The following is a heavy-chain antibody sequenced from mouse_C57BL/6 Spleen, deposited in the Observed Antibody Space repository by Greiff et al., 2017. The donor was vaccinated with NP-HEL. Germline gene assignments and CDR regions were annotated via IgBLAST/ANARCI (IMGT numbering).Heavy chain of an antibody. V-gene: IGHV1-80*01. J-gene: IGHJ2*01. Sequence: QVQLKESGAELVQPGASVKISCKASGYAFSSYWMNWVKQRPGKGLEWIGQIYPGDGDTNYTGMFTGLATLTADTSSSTAYMQLSSLTSEDSAVYFCARLRDCFDYWGQGTTLTVSS. CDR2: IYPGDGDT. CDR1: GYAFSSYW. CDR3: ARLRDCFDY.